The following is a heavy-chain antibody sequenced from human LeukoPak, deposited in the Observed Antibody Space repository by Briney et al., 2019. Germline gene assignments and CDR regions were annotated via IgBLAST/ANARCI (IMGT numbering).Heavy chain of an antibody. CDR2: INPNSGGT. Sequence: ASVKVSCKASGYTFTGYYMHWVRQAPGQGLEWMGWINPNSGGTNYAQKFQGWVTMTRDTSISTAYMELSRPRSDDTAVYYCARARYDSSGYFNYWGQGTLVTVSS. J-gene: IGHJ4*02. V-gene: IGHV1-2*04. D-gene: IGHD3-22*01. CDR3: ARARYDSSGYFNY. CDR1: GYTFTGYY.